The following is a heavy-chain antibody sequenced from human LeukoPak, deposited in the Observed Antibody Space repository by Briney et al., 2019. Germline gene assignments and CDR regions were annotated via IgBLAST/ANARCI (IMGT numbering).Heavy chain of an antibody. CDR3: ARGGYCSSTSCFNWFDP. D-gene: IGHD2-2*01. V-gene: IGHV1-69*05. Sequence: SVKVSCKASGGTFSSYAISWVRQAPGQGLEWMGGIIPIFGTANYAQKFQGRVTITTDESTSTAYMELSSLRSEDTAVYYCARGGYCSSTSCFNWFDPWGQGTLVTVSS. CDR2: IIPIFGTA. J-gene: IGHJ5*02. CDR1: GGTFSSYA.